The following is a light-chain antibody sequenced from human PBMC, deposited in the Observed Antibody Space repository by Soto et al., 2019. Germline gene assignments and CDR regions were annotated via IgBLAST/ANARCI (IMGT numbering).Light chain of an antibody. CDR2: GAS. CDR3: QQYGSSLPIT. Sequence: EIVLTQSPGTLSLSPGERATLSCRASQSVSSSYLAWYQQKPGQAPRLLIYGASSRATGIPDRFSGSGSGTDFTLIISRREPEDFAVYYCQQYGSSLPITFGQGTRLEIK. J-gene: IGKJ5*01. CDR1: QSVSSSY. V-gene: IGKV3-20*01.